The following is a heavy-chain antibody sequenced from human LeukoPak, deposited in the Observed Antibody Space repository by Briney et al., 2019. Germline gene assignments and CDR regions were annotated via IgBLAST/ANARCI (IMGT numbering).Heavy chain of an antibody. CDR2: IYTSGST. CDR1: GGSISSYY. D-gene: IGHD2-15*01. J-gene: IGHJ5*02. V-gene: IGHV4-4*07. Sequence: SETLSLTCTVSGGSISSYYWSWIRQPAGKGLEWIGRIYTSGSTNYNPSLKSRVTISVDRSKNQFFLKLSSVTAADTAVYYCSREVVAPFVWFDPWGQGTLVTVSS. CDR3: SREVVAPFVWFDP.